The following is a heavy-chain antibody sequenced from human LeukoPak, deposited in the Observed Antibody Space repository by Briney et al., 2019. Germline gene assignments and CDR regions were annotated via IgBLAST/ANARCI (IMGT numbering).Heavy chain of an antibody. CDR1: GFTFSSYA. Sequence: GGSLRLSCAASGFTFSSYAMHWVRQAPGKGLEWVAVISYDGSNKYYADSVKGRFTISRDNSKNTLYLQMNSLRAEDTAVYYCARGTSSYDSSGYRVYYFDYWGQGTLVTVSS. CDR3: ARGTSSYDSSGYRVYYFDY. V-gene: IGHV3-30*04. CDR2: ISYDGSNK. J-gene: IGHJ4*02. D-gene: IGHD3-22*01.